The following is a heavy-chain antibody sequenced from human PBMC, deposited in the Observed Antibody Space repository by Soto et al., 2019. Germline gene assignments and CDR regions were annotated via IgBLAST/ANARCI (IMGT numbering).Heavy chain of an antibody. CDR1: GGTFSSYA. V-gene: IGHV1-69*06. Sequence: SVKVSCKASGGTFSSYAISWVRQGPGQGVEWMGGIIPIFGTANYAQKFQGRVTITADKSTSTAYMELSSLRSKDTAVYYCARAPYYYDSSGYYGRLDYWGQGTPVTVS. J-gene: IGHJ4*02. CDR3: ARAPYYYDSSGYYGRLDY. D-gene: IGHD3-22*01. CDR2: IIPIFGTA.